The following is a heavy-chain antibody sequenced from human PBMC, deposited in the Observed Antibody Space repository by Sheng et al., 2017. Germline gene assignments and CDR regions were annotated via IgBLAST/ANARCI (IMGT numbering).Heavy chain of an antibody. CDR1: GGSFSGYY. V-gene: IGHV4-34*01. CDR2: INHSGST. J-gene: IGHJ6*02. D-gene: IGHD6-6*01. CDR3: ARLPIRMAARPPYYYGMDV. Sequence: QVQLQQWGAGLLKPSETLSLTCAVYGGSFSGYYWSWIRQPPGKGLEWIGEINHSGSTNYNPSLKSRVTISVDTSKNQFSLKLSSVTAADTAVYYCARLPIRMAARPPYYYGMDVWDQGP.